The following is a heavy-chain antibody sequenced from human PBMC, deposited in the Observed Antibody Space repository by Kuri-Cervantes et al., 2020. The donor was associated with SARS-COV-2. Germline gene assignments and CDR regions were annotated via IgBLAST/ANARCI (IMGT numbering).Heavy chain of an antibody. V-gene: IGHV3-30-3*01. J-gene: IGHJ6*03. Sequence: GESLKISCAASGFTFSSYAMHWVRQAPGKGLEWVAVISYDGSNKYYADSVKGRFTIFRDNSKNTLYLQMNSLRAEDTAVYYCAGDHYYYYYMDVWGKGTTVTVSS. CDR3: AGDHYYYYYMDV. CDR2: ISYDGSNK. CDR1: GFTFSSYA. D-gene: IGHD3-10*01.